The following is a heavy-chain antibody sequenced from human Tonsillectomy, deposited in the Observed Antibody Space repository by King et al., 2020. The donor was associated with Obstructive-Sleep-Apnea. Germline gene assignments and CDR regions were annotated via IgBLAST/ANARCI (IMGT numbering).Heavy chain of an antibody. CDR1: GGSISSSNYF. Sequence: PLQESGPGLVKPSETLSLTCSVSGGSISSSNYFWGWIRQPPGKGLEWIGNIFFGGSTYYNPSLKSRVTISVNTSKNQFSLELRSVTAADTAVYYCARDTHRTISTQFDYWGQGTLVTVSS. CDR2: IFFGGST. CDR3: ARDTHRTISTQFDY. V-gene: IGHV4-39*07. D-gene: IGHD5-24*01. J-gene: IGHJ4*02.